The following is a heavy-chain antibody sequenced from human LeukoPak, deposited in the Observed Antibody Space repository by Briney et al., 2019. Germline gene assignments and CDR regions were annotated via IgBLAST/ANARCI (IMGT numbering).Heavy chain of an antibody. CDR2: ISSSGSTI. D-gene: IGHD3-10*02. CDR3: AELGITMIGGV. Sequence: GGSLRLSCAASGFTFSSYEMNWVRQAPGKGLEWVSYISSSGSTIYYADSVKGQFTVSRYNAKNSLYLQMNSLRAEDTAVYYCAELGITMIGGVWGKGTTVTISS. CDR1: GFTFSSYE. J-gene: IGHJ6*04. V-gene: IGHV3-48*03.